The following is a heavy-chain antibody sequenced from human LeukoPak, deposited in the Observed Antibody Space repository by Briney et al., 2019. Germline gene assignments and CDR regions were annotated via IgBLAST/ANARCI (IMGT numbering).Heavy chain of an antibody. Sequence: ASVKVSCKASGYTFTSSGISWVRQAPGQGLEWMGWISAYNGNTNYAQKLQGRVTMTTDTSTSTAYMELRSLRSDDTAVYYCARLSSENDSSGFSGHYYYSYYMDVWGKGTTVTVSS. CDR3: ARLSSENDSSGFSGHYYYSYYMDV. D-gene: IGHD3-22*01. CDR2: ISAYNGNT. J-gene: IGHJ6*03. CDR1: GYTFTSSG. V-gene: IGHV1-18*01.